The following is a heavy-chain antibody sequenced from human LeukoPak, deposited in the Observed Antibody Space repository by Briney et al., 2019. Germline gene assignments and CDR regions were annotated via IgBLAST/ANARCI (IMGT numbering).Heavy chain of an antibody. J-gene: IGHJ2*01. Sequence: PGGSLRLSCAASGFTFSSYWMHWVRQAPGQGLVWVSRINSDGSNTRYADSVKGRFTISRDNAKNTLYLQMNSLRAEDTAVYYCARVGTHYRDLYWYFDLWGRGTLVTVSS. V-gene: IGHV3-74*01. CDR3: ARVGTHYRDLYWYFDL. D-gene: IGHD4-17*01. CDR2: INSDGSNT. CDR1: GFTFSSYW.